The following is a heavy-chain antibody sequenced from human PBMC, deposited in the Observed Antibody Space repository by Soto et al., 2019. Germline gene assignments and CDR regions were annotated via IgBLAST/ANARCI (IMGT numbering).Heavy chain of an antibody. CDR3: ARFRVWESPGGHDAFDI. V-gene: IGHV1-46*03. J-gene: IGHJ3*02. Sequence: ASVKVSCKASGYTFTSYYMHWVRQAPGQGLEWMGIINPSGGSTSYAQKFQGRVTMTRDTSTSTVYMELSSLRSEDTAVYYCARFRVWESPGGHDAFDIWGQGTMVTVSS. CDR1: GYTFTSYY. CDR2: INPSGGST. D-gene: IGHD1-26*01.